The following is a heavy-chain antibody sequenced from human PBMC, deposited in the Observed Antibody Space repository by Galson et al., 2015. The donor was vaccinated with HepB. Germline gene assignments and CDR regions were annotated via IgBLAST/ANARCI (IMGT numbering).Heavy chain of an antibody. V-gene: IGHV3-48*01. CDR2: INSSSSII. CDR3: VRDFWIQVWADD. Sequence: SLRLSCAASGFNFGSSNMNWVRQAPGRGLEWVSYINSSSSIITYADSVKGRFTVSRDNAKNSMYLQMNSLRVEDTAVYYCVRDFWIQVWADDWGQGTLVTVSS. D-gene: IGHD5-18*01. CDR1: GFNFGSSN. J-gene: IGHJ4*02.